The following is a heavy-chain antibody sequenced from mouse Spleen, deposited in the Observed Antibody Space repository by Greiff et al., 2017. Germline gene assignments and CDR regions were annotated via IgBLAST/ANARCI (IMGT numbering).Heavy chain of an antibody. Sequence: EVKLEESGPGLVKPSQSLSLTCSVTGYSITSGYYWNWIRQFPGNKLEWMGYISYDGSNNYNPSLKNRISITRDTSKNQFFLKLNSVTTEDTATYYCARGFITTVVDYWGQGTTLTVSA. CDR2: ISYDGSN. V-gene: IGHV3-6*01. CDR3: ARGFITTVVDY. CDR1: GYSITSGYY. J-gene: IGHJ2*01. D-gene: IGHD1-1*01.